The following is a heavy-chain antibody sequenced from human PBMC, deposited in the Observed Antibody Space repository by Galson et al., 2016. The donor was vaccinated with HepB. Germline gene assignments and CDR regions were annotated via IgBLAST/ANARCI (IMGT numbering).Heavy chain of an antibody. V-gene: IGHV1-69*06. J-gene: IGHJ6*02. Sequence: SVKVSCKASGGTFGSYAISWVRQAPGQGLEWMGGIIPIFGTAHDAQKFPGRVILSADKSKSTAHMELSTLRSEDTAVYYCGRNSPPAYFYDRSGLNGRDVWGQGTTVTVSS. CDR2: IIPIFGTA. CDR3: GRNSPPAYFYDRSGLNGRDV. CDR1: GGTFGSYA. D-gene: IGHD3-22*01.